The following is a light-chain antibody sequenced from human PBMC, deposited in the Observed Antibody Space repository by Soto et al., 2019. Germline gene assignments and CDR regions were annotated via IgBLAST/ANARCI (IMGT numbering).Light chain of an antibody. CDR2: AAS. V-gene: IGKV1-12*01. Sequence: DIQMTQSPSSVSASVGDRVTITCRASQSISSWIAWYQQKPGTVPKLLIYAASSLQSGVPSRFSGSGAGTEFTLTITSLQPEDFGTYYCQQGDSFPITFGQGTRLEIK. J-gene: IGKJ5*01. CDR1: QSISSW. CDR3: QQGDSFPIT.